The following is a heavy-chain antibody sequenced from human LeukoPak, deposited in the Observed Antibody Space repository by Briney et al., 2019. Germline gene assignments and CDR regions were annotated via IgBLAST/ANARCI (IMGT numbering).Heavy chain of an antibody. CDR3: ARESSSSAVDY. V-gene: IGHV1-2*02. CDR2: INPNSGGT. D-gene: IGHD6-13*01. J-gene: IGHJ4*02. CDR1: GYTFTVYY. Sequence: ASVTVSFTASGYTFTVYYMHWVRQAPGQGLEWMGWINPNSGGTNYAQKFQGRVTMTRDTSISTAYMELSRLRSDDTAVYYCARESSSSAVDYWGQGTLVTVSS.